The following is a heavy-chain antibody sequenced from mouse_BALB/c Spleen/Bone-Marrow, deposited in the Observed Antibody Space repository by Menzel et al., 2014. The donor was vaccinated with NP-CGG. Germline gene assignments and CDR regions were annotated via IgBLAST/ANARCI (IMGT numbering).Heavy chain of an antibody. V-gene: IGHV14-3*02. CDR2: IDPANGNT. D-gene: IGHD1-3*01. CDR1: GFNIKDTY. CDR3: ARQEFAIYWYFDV. J-gene: IGHJ1*01. Sequence: VQLQQSGAELVKPGASVKLSCSASGFNIKDTYMHWVKQRPEQGLEWIGRIDPANGNTEYDPKFQDKATITADTSSNTVDLQLSSLTFEDTAVYYCARQEFAIYWYFDVWGAGTTVTVSS.